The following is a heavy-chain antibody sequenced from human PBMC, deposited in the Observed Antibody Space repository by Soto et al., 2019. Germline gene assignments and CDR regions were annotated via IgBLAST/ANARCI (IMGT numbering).Heavy chain of an antibody. Sequence: GGSLRLSCAASGFTFSDYSMSWVRQTPERGLEWVSSLTRDGTSYYADSVQGRFTVSRDNSKNTVSLQMHSLRAEDTALYYCTRDRVEYGDAFDIWGQGXMVTV. V-gene: IGHV3-23*01. J-gene: IGHJ3*02. CDR1: GFTFSDYS. CDR3: TRDRVEYGDAFDI. D-gene: IGHD2-8*02. CDR2: LTRDGTS.